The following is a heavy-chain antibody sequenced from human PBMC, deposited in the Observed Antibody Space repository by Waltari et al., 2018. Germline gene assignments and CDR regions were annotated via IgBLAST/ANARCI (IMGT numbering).Heavy chain of an antibody. CDR3: AREDTAMNY. CDR1: GGSISSYY. CDR2: IYYSGST. V-gene: IGHV4-59*01. Sequence: QVQLQESGPGLVKPSETLSLTCTVSGGSISSYYWSWIRQPPGKGLEWIGYIYYSGSTNYNPSLKSRVTISVDTSKNQFSLKRSSVTAADTAVYYCAREDTAMNYWGQGTLVTVSS. D-gene: IGHD5-18*01. J-gene: IGHJ4*02.